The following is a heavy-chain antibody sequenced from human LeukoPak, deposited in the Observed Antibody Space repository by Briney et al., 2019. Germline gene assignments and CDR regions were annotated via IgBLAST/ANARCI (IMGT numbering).Heavy chain of an antibody. V-gene: IGHV4-34*01. D-gene: IGHD2-8*01. CDR2: IKHSGST. J-gene: IGHJ4*02. Sequence: SETLSLTCAVYGGSFSGYYWSWIRQPPGKGLEWIGEIKHSGSTNYNPSLKSRVTISVDTSKNQFSLKLSSVTAADTAVYYCARGSLNGVCYDYWGQGTLVTVSS. CDR3: ARGSLNGVCYDY. CDR1: GGSFSGYY.